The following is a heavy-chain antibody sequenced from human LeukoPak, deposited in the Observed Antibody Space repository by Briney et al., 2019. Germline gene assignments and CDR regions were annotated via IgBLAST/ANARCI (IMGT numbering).Heavy chain of an antibody. Sequence: PGGSLRLSCTASAFSDYYMNWIRQAPGKGLEWVSCTSGSSHDTNYADSVKGRFTISRDNAKNSLFLQMNSLRVEDTAVYYCAREHSSVSSESKGYDLWGQGTLVTVSS. V-gene: IGHV3-11*06. J-gene: IGHJ5*02. CDR2: TSGSSHDT. D-gene: IGHD6-19*01. CDR1: AFSDYY. CDR3: AREHSSVSSESKGYDL.